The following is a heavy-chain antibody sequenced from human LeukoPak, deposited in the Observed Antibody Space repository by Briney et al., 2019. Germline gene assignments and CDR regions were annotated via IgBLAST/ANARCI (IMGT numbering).Heavy chain of an antibody. V-gene: IGHV4-59*12. CDR2: IYYSGST. Sequence: PSETLSLTRTVSGGSISSYYWSWIRQPPGKGLEWIGYIYYSGSTNYNPSLKSRVTISVDTSKNQFSLKLSSVTAADTAVYYCATYYYGSGSYQTRGSYGMDVWGQGTTVTVSS. D-gene: IGHD3-10*01. J-gene: IGHJ6*02. CDR3: ATYYYGSGSYQTRGSYGMDV. CDR1: GGSISSYY.